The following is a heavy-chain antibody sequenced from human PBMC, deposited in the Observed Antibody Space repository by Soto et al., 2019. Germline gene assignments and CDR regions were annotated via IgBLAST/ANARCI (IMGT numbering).Heavy chain of an antibody. Sequence: ASVKVSCKASGGTFSSYAISWVRQAPGQGLEWMGGIIPIFGTANYAQKFQGRVTITADESTSTAYMELSSLRSEDTAVYYCARDVRYQLHYAHGSAFDIWGQGTMVTVSS. D-gene: IGHD2-2*01. V-gene: IGHV1-69*13. J-gene: IGHJ3*02. CDR2: IIPIFGTA. CDR3: ARDVRYQLHYAHGSAFDI. CDR1: GGTFSSYA.